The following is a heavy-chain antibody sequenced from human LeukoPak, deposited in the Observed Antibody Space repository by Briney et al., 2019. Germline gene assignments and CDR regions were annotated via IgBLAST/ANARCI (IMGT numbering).Heavy chain of an antibody. CDR2: LHTSGST. J-gene: IGHJ5*02. D-gene: IGHD4-17*01. CDR3: ARDTGTTGEVKFDP. V-gene: IGHV4-4*07. CDR1: GGSISSYY. Sequence: TSETLSLTCTVSGGSISSYYWSWIRQPAGEGLEWIGRLHTSGSTHYNPSLKSRVTMSVDTSKNQFSLKLSSVTAADTAVYFCARDTGTTGEVKFDPWGQGTLVTVSS.